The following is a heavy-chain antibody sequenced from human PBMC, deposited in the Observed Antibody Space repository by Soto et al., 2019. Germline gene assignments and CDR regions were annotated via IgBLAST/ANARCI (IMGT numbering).Heavy chain of an antibody. D-gene: IGHD3-22*01. CDR3: ARDQERRGDSSVYYVPDAFDI. V-gene: IGHV3-11*01. CDR2: ISSSSGGTI. CDR1: GFTFSDYY. Sequence: QVQLVESGGGLVKPGGSLRLSCAASGFTFSDYYMNWVRQAPGKGLEWVSYISSSSGGTIYYADSVKGRFTISRDNAKNSLHLQMNSLRAEDTAVYYCARDQERRGDSSVYYVPDAFDIWGQGTMVTVSS. J-gene: IGHJ3*02.